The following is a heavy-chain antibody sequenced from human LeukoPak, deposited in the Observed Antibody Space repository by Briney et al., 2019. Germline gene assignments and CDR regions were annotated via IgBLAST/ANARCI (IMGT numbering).Heavy chain of an antibody. CDR3: AKLHY. Sequence: PGGSLRLSCVGSGLSLSKSHMHWVRQAPGKGLEWVAVISYDGSNKYYADSVKGRFTISRDNSKNTLYLQMNSLRAEDTAVYYCAKLHYWGQGTLVTVSS. V-gene: IGHV3-30*18. J-gene: IGHJ4*02. CDR1: GLSLSKSH. CDR2: ISYDGSNK.